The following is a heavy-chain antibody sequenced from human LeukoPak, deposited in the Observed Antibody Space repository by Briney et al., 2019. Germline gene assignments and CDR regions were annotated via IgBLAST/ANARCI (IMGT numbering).Heavy chain of an antibody. D-gene: IGHD2-2*01. Sequence: AGGSLRLSCAASGFTVSSNYMSWVRQAPGKGLEWVSVIYSGGSTYYADSVKGRFTISRDNAKNSLYLQMNSLRAEDTAVYYCAKEFRGGYCSSTSCYPGNAFDIWGQGTMVTVSS. CDR2: IYSGGST. CDR3: AKEFRGGYCSSTSCYPGNAFDI. CDR1: GFTVSSNY. V-gene: IGHV3-53*05. J-gene: IGHJ3*02.